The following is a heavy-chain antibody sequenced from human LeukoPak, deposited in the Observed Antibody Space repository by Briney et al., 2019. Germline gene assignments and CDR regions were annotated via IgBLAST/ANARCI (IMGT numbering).Heavy chain of an antibody. J-gene: IGHJ4*02. Sequence: PGGSLRLSCAASGFTFSSYWMDWVRQAPGKGLEWVANINRDGSIKNFVDSVEGRFTISRDNTKNSLSLEINSLRAEDTAFYYCARDNSGAFGDSGQGTLVTVSS. CDR1: GFTFSSYW. D-gene: IGHD1-26*01. CDR2: INRDGSIK. CDR3: ARDNSGAFGD. V-gene: IGHV3-7*03.